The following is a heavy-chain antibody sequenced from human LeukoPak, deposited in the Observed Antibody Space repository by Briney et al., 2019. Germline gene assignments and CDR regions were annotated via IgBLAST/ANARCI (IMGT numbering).Heavy chain of an antibody. CDR2: ISSSSNYR. CDR3: AKGIELWLTYFDH. CDR1: GFAFSTYN. V-gene: IGHV3-21*04. Sequence: SGGSLRLSCAATGFAFSTYNMNWVRQAPGKGLEWVSSISSSSNYRDYADSLKGRFTISRDNAKNSLYLQMNSLRAEDTAVYYCAKGIELWLTYFDHWGQGTLVTASS. J-gene: IGHJ4*02. D-gene: IGHD5-18*01.